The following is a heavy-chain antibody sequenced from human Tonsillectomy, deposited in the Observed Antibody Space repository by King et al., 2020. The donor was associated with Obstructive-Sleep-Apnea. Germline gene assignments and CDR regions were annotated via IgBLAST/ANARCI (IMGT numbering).Heavy chain of an antibody. CDR2: INPHGSVA. Sequence: VQLVESGGALVQPGGSLRLSCAASGFTFSSYWMHWVRQAPGEGLVWVSRINPHGSVAIYADSVKGRFTISRDNAKNTLYLQMNDLRPGDTARYYFARPTVTLECWGQGSQVTVSS. J-gene: IGHJ1*01. CDR1: GFTFSSYW. CDR3: ARPTVTLEC. D-gene: IGHD4-17*01. V-gene: IGHV3-74*01.